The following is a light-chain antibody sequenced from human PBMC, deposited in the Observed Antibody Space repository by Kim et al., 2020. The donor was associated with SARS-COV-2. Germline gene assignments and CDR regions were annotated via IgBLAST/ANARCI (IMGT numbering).Light chain of an antibody. CDR1: QDIRKY. V-gene: IGKV1-33*01. J-gene: IGKJ2*01. Sequence: DIQMTQSPPSLSASVGDRVTITCLASQDIRKYVNWYQQQSGKAPKIMISEASNLETGVPSRFSGSGSGTDFTLTISSLQPEDIATYFCQQFDDLPHTFGQGTKLEI. CDR3: QQFDDLPHT. CDR2: EAS.